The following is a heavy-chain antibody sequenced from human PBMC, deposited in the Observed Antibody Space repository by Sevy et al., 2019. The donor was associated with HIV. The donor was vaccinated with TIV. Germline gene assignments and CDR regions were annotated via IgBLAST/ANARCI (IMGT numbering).Heavy chain of an antibody. CDR2: ISGLSNYK. CDR1: GFTFTDFY. J-gene: IGHJ3*02. D-gene: IGHD4-17*01. CDR3: ARRGPSTVHDAFDI. Sequence: GGSLRLSCAASGFTFTDFYLNWVRQAPGKGLEWVSSISGLSNYKFYADSMKGRFTISRDNAENSIYLQMNSLRAEDTAVYFCARRGPSTVHDAFDIWGQGTMSPSPQ. V-gene: IGHV3-21*01.